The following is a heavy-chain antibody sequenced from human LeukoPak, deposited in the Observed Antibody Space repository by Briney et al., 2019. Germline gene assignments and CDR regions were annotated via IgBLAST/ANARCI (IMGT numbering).Heavy chain of an antibody. D-gene: IGHD6-13*01. CDR3: ARQTSSWYVHYYYYMDV. J-gene: IGHJ6*03. CDR2: IYPGDSDT. V-gene: IGHV5-51*01. CDR1: GYSFTSYW. Sequence: GESLKISCKGSGYSFTSYWIGWVRQMPGKDLEWMGIIYPGDSDTRYSPSFQGQVTISADKSISTAYLQWSSLKASDTAMYYCARQTSSWYVHYYYYMDVWGKGTTATVSS.